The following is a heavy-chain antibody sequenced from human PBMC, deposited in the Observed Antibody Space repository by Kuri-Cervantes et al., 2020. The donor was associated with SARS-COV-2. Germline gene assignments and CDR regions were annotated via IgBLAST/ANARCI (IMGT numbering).Heavy chain of an antibody. CDR3: AADYGGNTYYYYYGMDV. CDR1: GFTFTSSA. D-gene: IGHD4-23*01. J-gene: IGHJ6*02. V-gene: IGHV1-58*01. CDR2: IVVGSGNT. Sequence: SVKVSCKASGFTFTSSAVQWVRQARGQRLEWIGWIVVGSGNTNYAQKFQERVTITRDMSTCTAYMELSSLRSEDAAVYYCAADYGGNTYYYYYGMDVWGQGTTVTVSS.